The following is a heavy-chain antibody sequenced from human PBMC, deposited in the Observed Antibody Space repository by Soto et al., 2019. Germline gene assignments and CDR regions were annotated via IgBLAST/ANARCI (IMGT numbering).Heavy chain of an antibody. CDR3: ASGTSCQLPFDY. V-gene: IGHV4-59*01. J-gene: IGHJ4*02. CDR1: SDSISSDY. CDR2: ISYSGST. D-gene: IGHD2-2*01. Sequence: QVQRQESGPGLVKPSETLSLTFTVASDSISSDYWSWIRQPPGKRLEWIGYISYSGSTDYNPSLKSRVTISGDTSKNQFSLKVSSVTAADTAVYYCASGTSCQLPFDYWGQGTLVAVSS.